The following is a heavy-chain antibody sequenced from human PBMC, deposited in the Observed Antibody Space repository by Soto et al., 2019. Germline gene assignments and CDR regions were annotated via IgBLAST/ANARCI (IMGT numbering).Heavy chain of an antibody. J-gene: IGHJ4*02. D-gene: IGHD3-3*01. CDR3: AKDQLRFLEWLPPNFDY. V-gene: IGHV3-30*18. Sequence: PGGSLRLSCAASGFTFSSYGMHWVRQAPGKGLEWVAVISYDGSNKYYADSVKGRFTISRDNSKNTLYLQMNSLRPEDTAVYYCAKDQLRFLEWLPPNFDYWGQGTLVTVS. CDR2: ISYDGSNK. CDR1: GFTFSSYG.